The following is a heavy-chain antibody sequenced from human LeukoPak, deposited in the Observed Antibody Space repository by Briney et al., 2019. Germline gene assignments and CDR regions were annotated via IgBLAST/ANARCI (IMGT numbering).Heavy chain of an antibody. D-gene: IGHD5-18*01. CDR3: ARHSHVDTAMVTIY. J-gene: IGHJ4*02. CDR1: GYGFTSYW. Sequence: PGESLKISYKGSGYGFTSYWIGWVRQMTGKGMEWMGIIYPGDSDTTYSPSFQGQVTISADKSISTAYLQWSSLKASDTAMYYCARHSHVDTAMVTIYWGQGTLVTVSS. V-gene: IGHV5-51*01. CDR2: IYPGDSDT.